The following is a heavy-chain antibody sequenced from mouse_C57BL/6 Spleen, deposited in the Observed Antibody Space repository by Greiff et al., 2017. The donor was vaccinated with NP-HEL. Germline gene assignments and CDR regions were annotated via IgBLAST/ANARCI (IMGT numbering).Heavy chain of an antibody. Sequence: EVMLVESEGGLVQPGSSMKLSCTASGFTFSDYYMAWVRQVPEKGLEWVANINYDGSSTYYLDSLKSRFIISRDNAKNILYLQMSSLKSEDTATYYCARGGGYDYDWWYFDVWGTGTTVTVSS. CDR2: INYDGSST. J-gene: IGHJ1*03. V-gene: IGHV5-16*01. D-gene: IGHD2-4*01. CDR3: ARGGGYDYDWWYFDV. CDR1: GFTFSDYY.